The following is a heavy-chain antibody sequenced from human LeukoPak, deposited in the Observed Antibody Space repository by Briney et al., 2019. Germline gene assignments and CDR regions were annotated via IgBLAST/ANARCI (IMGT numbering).Heavy chain of an antibody. J-gene: IGHJ4*02. CDR3: AKGATNRVKWLVTEPQGPDY. V-gene: IGHV3-30*02. CDR1: GFTFSSYG. CDR2: IRYDGSNK. D-gene: IGHD6-19*01. Sequence: GGSLRLSCAASGFTFSSYGIHWVRQAPGKGLEWVAFIRYDGSNKYYADSVKGRFTISRDNSKNTLYLQMNSLRAEDTAVYYCAKGATNRVKWLVTEPQGPDYWGQGTLVTVSS.